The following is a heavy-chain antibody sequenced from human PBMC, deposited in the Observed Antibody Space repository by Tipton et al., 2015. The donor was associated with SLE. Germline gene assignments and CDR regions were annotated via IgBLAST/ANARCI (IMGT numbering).Heavy chain of an antibody. CDR3: ARGVVGATRGYYFDY. CDR2: INHSGST. CDR1: GGSFSGYY. V-gene: IGHV4-34*01. D-gene: IGHD1-26*01. J-gene: IGHJ4*02. Sequence: TLSLTCAVYGGSFSGYYWSWIRQPPGKGLEWIGEINHSGSTNYNPSLKSRVTISVDTSKNQFSLKLSSVTAADTAVYYCARGVVGATRGYYFDYWGQGTLVPVSS.